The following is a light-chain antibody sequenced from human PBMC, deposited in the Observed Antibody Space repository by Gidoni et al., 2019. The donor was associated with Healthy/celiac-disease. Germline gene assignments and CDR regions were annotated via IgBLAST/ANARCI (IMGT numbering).Light chain of an antibody. CDR3: HQRSNWPWT. CDR2: NAS. J-gene: IGKJ1*01. Sequence: EIVLTQSPATLSLSPGERATLSCRASQSVSSYLAWYQQKPGQAPRLLIYNASNRATGIPARFSGSGSGTDFTLTISSLEPEDFAVYYCHQRSNWPWTFXQXTKVEIK. V-gene: IGKV3-11*01. CDR1: QSVSSY.